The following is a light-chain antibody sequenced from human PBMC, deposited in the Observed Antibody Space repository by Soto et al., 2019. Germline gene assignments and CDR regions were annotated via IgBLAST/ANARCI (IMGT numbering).Light chain of an antibody. CDR3: SSYTSSSTLV. V-gene: IGLV2-14*01. CDR1: SSDVGGYNY. J-gene: IGLJ2*01. Sequence: QSALTQPASVSGSPGQSITISCTGTSSDVGGYNYVSWYQQHPGKAPKLMIYDVSNRPSGVSNRFSGSKSGNTSSLTISGLQAEGEADYYGSSYTSSSTLVFGGGTKLTVL. CDR2: DVS.